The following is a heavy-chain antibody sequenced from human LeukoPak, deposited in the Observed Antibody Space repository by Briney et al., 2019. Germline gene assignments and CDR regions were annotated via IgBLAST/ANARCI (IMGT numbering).Heavy chain of an antibody. CDR2: MNPNSGNT. D-gene: IGHD3-9*01. Sequence: ASVKVSCKASGYTFTSYDINWVRQATGQGLEWMGWMNPNSGNTGYAQKFQGRVTMTRNTSISTAYMELSSLRSEDTAVYYCARHVNDIGVYFDWLSTGYYFDYWGQGTLVTVSS. CDR3: ARHVNDIGVYFDWLSTGYYFDY. J-gene: IGHJ4*02. V-gene: IGHV1-8*01. CDR1: GYTFTSYD.